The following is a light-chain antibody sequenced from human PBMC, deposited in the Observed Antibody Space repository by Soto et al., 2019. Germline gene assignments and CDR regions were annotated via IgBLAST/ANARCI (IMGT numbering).Light chain of an antibody. CDR1: QGISSY. J-gene: IGKJ4*01. CDR3: QKYNSAPLT. CDR2: AAS. Sequence: DSQRTQSPSCLSSPVGDIVTKSRRASQGISSYLAWYQQKPGKVPKLLIYAASTLQSGVPYRFSGSGSGTDFTITISSLQNEDVENYYCQKYNSAPLTVGGGTKVDIK. V-gene: IGKV1-27*01.